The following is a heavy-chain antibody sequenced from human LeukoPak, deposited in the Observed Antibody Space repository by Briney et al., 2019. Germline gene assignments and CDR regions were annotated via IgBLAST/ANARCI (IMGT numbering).Heavy chain of an antibody. Sequence: GGSLRLSCAASGFTFSSYGMHWVRQAPGKGLEWVAVISYDGSNKYYADSVKGRFTISRDNAKNSLYLQMNSLRAEDTAVYYCARGPPSMIPVVSGAWGQGTMVTVSS. J-gene: IGHJ3*01. CDR2: ISYDGSNK. CDR3: ARGPPSMIPVVSGA. V-gene: IGHV3-30*03. CDR1: GFTFSSYG. D-gene: IGHD3-22*01.